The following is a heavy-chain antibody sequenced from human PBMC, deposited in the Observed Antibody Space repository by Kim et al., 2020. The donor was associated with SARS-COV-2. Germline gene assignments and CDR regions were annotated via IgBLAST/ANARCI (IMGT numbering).Heavy chain of an antibody. V-gene: IGHV4-59*13. D-gene: IGHD6-19*01. CDR1: GGSISSYY. Sequence: SETLSLTCTVSGGSISSYYWSWIRQPPGKGLEWIGYIYYSGSTNYNPSLKSRVTISVDTSKNQFSLKLSSVTAADTAVYYCARDRGSGWYGDWFDPGAREPWSPSPQ. CDR2: IYYSGST. CDR3: ARDRGSGWYGDWFDP. J-gene: IGHJ5*02.